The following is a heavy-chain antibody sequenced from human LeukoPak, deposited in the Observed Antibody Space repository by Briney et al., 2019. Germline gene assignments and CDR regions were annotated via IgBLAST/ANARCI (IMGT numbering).Heavy chain of an antibody. CDR2: ISESGENT. J-gene: IGHJ4*02. Sequence: GGSLRLSCVASGFSFKNYAMNWVRQAPGKGLEWVSAISESGENTHYADSVKGRFTISRDNSQNTLYLQMNSLRAEDTAIYYCAKQFVDYWGQGTLVTVSS. V-gene: IGHV3-23*01. CDR3: AKQFVDY. D-gene: IGHD3-10*01. CDR1: GFSFKNYA.